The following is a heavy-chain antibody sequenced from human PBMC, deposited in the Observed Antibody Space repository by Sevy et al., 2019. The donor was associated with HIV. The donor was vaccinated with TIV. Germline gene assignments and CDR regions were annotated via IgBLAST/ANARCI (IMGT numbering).Heavy chain of an antibody. J-gene: IGHJ4*02. CDR2: ISNSGDRT. D-gene: IGHD7-27*01. V-gene: IGHV3-23*01. CDR1: GFSFNTYA. Sequence: GGSLRLSCAASGFSFNTYAMTWVRQAPGKGLEWVSVISNSGDRTYYADSVKGRFTISRDNSKNTLYLQMISLRAEDTAVYYCAKTLGAIASPFDYGGQGTLVTVSS. CDR3: AKTLGAIASPFDY.